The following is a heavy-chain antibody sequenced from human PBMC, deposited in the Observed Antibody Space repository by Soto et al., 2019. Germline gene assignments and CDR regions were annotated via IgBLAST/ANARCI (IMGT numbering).Heavy chain of an antibody. D-gene: IGHD3-9*01. CDR3: ARGDGAGYNYGMDV. CDR2: IDPTDSHT. J-gene: IGHJ6*02. V-gene: IGHV5-10-1*01. CDR1: GYMFTSYW. Sequence: GEPLKISCNGSGYMFTSYWINWVRQMPGKGLEWMGRIDPTDSHTDYIPSFQGHVTISADKSITTAYLQWSSLRASDSAMYYCARGDGAGYNYGMDVWGQGTTVTAP.